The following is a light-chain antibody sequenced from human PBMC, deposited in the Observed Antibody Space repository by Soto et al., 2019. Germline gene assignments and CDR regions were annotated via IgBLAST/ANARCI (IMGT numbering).Light chain of an antibody. CDR3: CSHAGSSTWV. J-gene: IGLJ3*02. CDR1: SSDLGSYNL. V-gene: IGLV2-23*02. Sequence: QSALTQPASVSGSPGQSITISCTGTSSDLGSYNLVSWYQQHPGKAPKPMIYEVSKRPSGVSNRFAGSKSGNTASLTISGLQAEDEADYYCCSHAGSSTWVFGGGTKLTVL. CDR2: EVS.